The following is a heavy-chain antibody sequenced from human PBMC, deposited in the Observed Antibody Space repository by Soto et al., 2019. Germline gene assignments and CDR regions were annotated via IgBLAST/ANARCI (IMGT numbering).Heavy chain of an antibody. J-gene: IGHJ6*02. CDR2: LHHDGTT. D-gene: IGHD3-16*01. Sequence: QVQLQESGPGLVKPSETLSLTCAVSGGPITTTTWWAWVRLPPGKGLEWIGELHHDGTTNYNPSLDSRITMSLYKSNNHFSLKLTSVTAADPAIYYCATQTISYAWGVWGRGTTVTVSS. V-gene: IGHV4-4*02. CDR3: ATQTISYAWGV. CDR1: GGPITTTTW.